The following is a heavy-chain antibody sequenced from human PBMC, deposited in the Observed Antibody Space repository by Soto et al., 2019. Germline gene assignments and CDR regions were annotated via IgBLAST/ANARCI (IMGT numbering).Heavy chain of an antibody. CDR1: GYSFTSYW. D-gene: IGHD3-9*01. CDR2: IYPGDSDT. CDR3: ARGGNYDILPGYYYGMDV. Sequence: PGESLKISCKGSGYSFTSYWIGWVRQMPGKGLEWMGIIYPGDSDTRYSPSFQGQVTISADKSISTACLQWSSLKASDTAMYYCARGGNYDILPGYYYGMDVWGQGTTVTVSS. J-gene: IGHJ6*02. V-gene: IGHV5-51*01.